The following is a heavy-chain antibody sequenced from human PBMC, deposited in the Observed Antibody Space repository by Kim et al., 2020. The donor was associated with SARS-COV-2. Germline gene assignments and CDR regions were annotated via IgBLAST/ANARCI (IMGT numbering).Heavy chain of an antibody. V-gene: IGHV3-23*01. J-gene: IGHJ4*02. CDR2: ISASGGST. Sequence: GGSLRLSCAASGFTFSSHAMSWVRQAPGKGLEWVSVISASGGSTDHAGSVKGRFTISRDNSKKTLYLQMNSLRAEDTAVYYCAKDLYTYGYLGFDYWGQG. CDR3: AKDLYTYGYLGFDY. D-gene: IGHD5-18*01. CDR1: GFTFSSHA.